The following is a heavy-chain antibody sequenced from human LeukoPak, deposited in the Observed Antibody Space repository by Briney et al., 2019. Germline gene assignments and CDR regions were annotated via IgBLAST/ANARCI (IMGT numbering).Heavy chain of an antibody. D-gene: IGHD3-22*01. V-gene: IGHV4-38-2*01. J-gene: IGHJ6*03. CDR2: IYHSGST. Sequence: PSETLSLTCAVSGYSISSGYYWGWIRQPPGKGLEWIGSIYHSGSTYYNPSLKSRVTISVDTSKNQFSLKLSSVTAADTAVYYCATLDPYYYDSSGYYNYYYYMDVWGKGTTVTVSS. CDR1: GYSISSGYY. CDR3: ATLDPYYYDSSGYYNYYYYMDV.